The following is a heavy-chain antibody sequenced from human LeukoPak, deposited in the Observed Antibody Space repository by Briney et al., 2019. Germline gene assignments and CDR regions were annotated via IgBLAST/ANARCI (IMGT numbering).Heavy chain of an antibody. D-gene: IGHD6-6*01. CDR3: ARHADYSSSEVDP. J-gene: IGHJ5*02. CDR2: IYYSGST. V-gene: IGHV4-39*01. Sequence: PSETLSLTCTVSGGSISSSSYYWGWIRQPPGKGLEWIGSIYYSGSTYYNPSLKSRVTISVDTSKNQFSLKLSSVTAADTAVYYCARHADYSSSEVDPWGQGTLVTVSS. CDR1: GGSISSSSYY.